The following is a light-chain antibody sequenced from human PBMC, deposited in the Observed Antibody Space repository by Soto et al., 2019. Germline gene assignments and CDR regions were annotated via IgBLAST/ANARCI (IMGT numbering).Light chain of an antibody. J-gene: IGKJ4*01. CDR2: LGS. CDR1: QSLLPRNGHNS. V-gene: IGKV2-28*01. CDR3: MQALQTTRA. Sequence: DIVLTQSPLSLPVTPGEPASISCRSSQSLLPRNGHNSWDWYLQKPGQSPQRLIYLGSNRACGVPDRFSGSGSGTDFTLNISRVQAEDVGIYYCMQALQTTRAFGGGTKVELK.